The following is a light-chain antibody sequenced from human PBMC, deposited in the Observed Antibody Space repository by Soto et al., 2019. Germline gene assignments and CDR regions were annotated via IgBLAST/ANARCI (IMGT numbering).Light chain of an antibody. J-gene: IGKJ1*01. Sequence: EIVLTQSPGSLSLSPGERATLSCRASQPLSLNYLAWYQQKPGQAPRLLIYDASSRATGTPDRFSGTGSATDFTLTISRLEPEDFAVYYCHQYYRTPRTFGQGTKVDIK. CDR1: QPLSLNY. CDR3: HQYYRTPRT. V-gene: IGKV3-20*01. CDR2: DAS.